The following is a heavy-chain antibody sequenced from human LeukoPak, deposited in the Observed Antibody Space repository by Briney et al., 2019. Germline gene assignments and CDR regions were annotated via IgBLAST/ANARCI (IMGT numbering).Heavy chain of an antibody. CDR1: GFTFSSYA. CDR2: ISYDGSNK. V-gene: IGHV3-30*04. CDR3: AKDRGGWYNWFDP. D-gene: IGHD6-19*01. Sequence: GGSLRLSCAASGFTFSSYAMHWVRQAPGKGLEWVAVISYDGSNKYYADSVKGRFTISRDNSKNTLYLQMNSLRAEDMAVYYCAKDRGGWYNWFDPWGQGTLVTVSS. J-gene: IGHJ5*02.